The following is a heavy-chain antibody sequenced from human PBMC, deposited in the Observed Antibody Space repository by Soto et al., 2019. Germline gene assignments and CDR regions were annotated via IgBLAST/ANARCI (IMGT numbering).Heavy chain of an antibody. CDR1: VDSFSRYY. CDR2: VYYSGNT. CDR3: VKDRRSSGWFFDS. Sequence: SETLSLTCTVSVDSFSRYYWSWIRQPPGKGLEWIGYVYYSGNTDYNPSLKSRVTISIDTSNNQFSLTLTSVTAADTAVYYCVKDRRSSGWFFDSWGPGTLVTVSS. V-gene: IGHV4-59*01. D-gene: IGHD6-19*01. J-gene: IGHJ4*02.